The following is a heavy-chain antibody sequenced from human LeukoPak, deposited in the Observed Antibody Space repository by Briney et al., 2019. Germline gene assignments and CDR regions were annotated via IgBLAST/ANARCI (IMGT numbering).Heavy chain of an antibody. Sequence: KPSETLSLTCSVSGVSITSNYWSWIRQPPGKGLEWLGYTHHSGATSYNPSLKSRSTMSLDTSSNQFSLKLSSVTAADTAVYYCARSSGHSYGDFDYWGQGNLVTVSS. CDR1: GVSITSNY. V-gene: IGHV4-59*01. CDR2: THHSGAT. CDR3: ARSSGHSYGDFDY. D-gene: IGHD5-18*01. J-gene: IGHJ4*02.